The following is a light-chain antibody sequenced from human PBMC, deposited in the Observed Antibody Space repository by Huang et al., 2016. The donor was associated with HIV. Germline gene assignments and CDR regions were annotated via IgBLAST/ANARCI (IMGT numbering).Light chain of an antibody. Sequence: DIQMTQSPSSLSASVGDRVIITCRASQSISSYLNWYQQQPGKAPNHLIYAASSLQSGFPSRFSCSGSGTDFTLTIRSLQPEDFATYYCQQSYSNTFTFGAGTKVDVK. V-gene: IGKV1-39*01. CDR2: AAS. CDR3: QQSYSNTFT. J-gene: IGKJ3*01. CDR1: QSISSY.